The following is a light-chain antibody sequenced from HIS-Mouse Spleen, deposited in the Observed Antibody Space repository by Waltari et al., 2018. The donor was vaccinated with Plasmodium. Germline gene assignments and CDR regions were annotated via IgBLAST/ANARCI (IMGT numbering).Light chain of an antibody. CDR2: WAS. Sequence: DIVMTQSPDSLAVSLGERATINCQSSQSVFYSSNNKNSLAWYQQKPGQPPKLLIYWASTRESGVPDRFSGSGSGTDFTLTISSLQAEDVAVYYCQQYYSTPYTFGQGTKLEIK. CDR3: QQYYSTPYT. J-gene: IGKJ2*01. CDR1: QSVFYSSNNKNS. V-gene: IGKV4-1*01.